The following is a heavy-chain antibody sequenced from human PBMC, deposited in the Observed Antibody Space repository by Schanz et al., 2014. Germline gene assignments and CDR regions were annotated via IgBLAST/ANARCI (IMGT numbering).Heavy chain of an antibody. CDR2: ISVYNHNK. CDR3: ARDRRFFDRDDLYYFDS. V-gene: IGHV1-18*01. J-gene: IGHJ4*02. D-gene: IGHD3-3*01. Sequence: QVQWDHLGLGGKNLGPPWRSPSRLLGTTFPPYAMSGVRRPPGQGLEWMGWISVYNHNKEYDQKSQGRVTMTTDTSTSTAYMALTDLRSDDTAVYYCARDRRFFDRDDLYYFDSWGQGTLVTVSS. CDR1: GTTFPPYA.